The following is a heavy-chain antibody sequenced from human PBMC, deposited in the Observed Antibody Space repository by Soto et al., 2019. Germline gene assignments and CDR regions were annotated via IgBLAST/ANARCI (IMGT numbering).Heavy chain of an antibody. Sequence: EIQLVESGGGLVKPGGSLRLSCSASGFTFNTYSMTWVRQAPGKGLQWVSSISRSHTYIDYADSVRGRFTISRDNAHNALYLQMDSLRAEDTAVYYCARDSITICGVAHHQSFDIWGQGTEVTVSS. D-gene: IGHD3-3*01. V-gene: IGHV3-21*02. CDR2: ISRSHTYI. CDR1: GFTFNTYS. J-gene: IGHJ3*02. CDR3: ARDSITICGVAHHQSFDI.